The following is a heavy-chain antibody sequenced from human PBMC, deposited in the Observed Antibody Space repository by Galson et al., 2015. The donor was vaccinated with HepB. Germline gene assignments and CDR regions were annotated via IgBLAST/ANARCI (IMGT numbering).Heavy chain of an antibody. V-gene: IGHV4-34*01. D-gene: IGHD1-26*01. Sequence: SETLSLTCAVYGGSLTGYSWSWIRQPPGKGLEWIGQISHSGSANYNPSLKSRVIISGDTSKSQLSLNLTSVSAADTAVYYCTRIGGYCSDTSCRYRPWYFDLWGQGTLVTVSS. CDR2: ISHSGSA. CDR1: GGSLTGYS. J-gene: IGHJ2*01. CDR3: TRIGGYCSDTSCRYRPWYFDL.